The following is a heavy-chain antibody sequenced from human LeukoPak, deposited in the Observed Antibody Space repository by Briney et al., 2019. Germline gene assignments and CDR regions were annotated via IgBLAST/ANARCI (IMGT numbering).Heavy chain of an antibody. Sequence: GGSLRLSCAVSGFTFNDYYMTWIRQAPGKGLEWVSYIDSSGFTIYYADSVKGRFTISRDNAKNSLYLQMNSLRAEDTAVYYCASGTGPPDYWGQGTLVTVSS. V-gene: IGHV3-11*01. CDR1: GFTFNDYY. CDR2: IDSSGFTI. CDR3: ASGTGPPDY. J-gene: IGHJ4*02.